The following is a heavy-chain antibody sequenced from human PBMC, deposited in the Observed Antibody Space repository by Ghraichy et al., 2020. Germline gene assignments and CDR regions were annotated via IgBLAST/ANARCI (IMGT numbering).Heavy chain of an antibody. Sequence: GGSLRLSCAASGFMFSSYSMTWVRQAPGKGLEWVSSISSSSSYIYYADSVKGRFTISRDNAKNSLYLQMNSLRAEDTAVYYCARVMYDFAFDIWGQGTMVTVSS. D-gene: IGHD3/OR15-3a*01. V-gene: IGHV3-21*01. CDR3: ARVMYDFAFDI. CDR1: GFMFSSYS. J-gene: IGHJ3*02. CDR2: ISSSSSYI.